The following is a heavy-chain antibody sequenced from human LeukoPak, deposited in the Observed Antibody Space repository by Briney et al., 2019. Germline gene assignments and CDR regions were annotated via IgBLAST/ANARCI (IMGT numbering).Heavy chain of an antibody. CDR2: TYGNGNTR. Sequence: GGSLRLSCVVSGFTFSNAWMSWVRQAPGKGLEWVSGTYGNGNTRYYADSVKGRFTISRDNSKNTVCLQMNSLRVEDTAVYYCARDPSGSGWSLNNWGQGTLVTVSS. CDR3: ARDPSGSGWSLNN. D-gene: IGHD6-19*01. J-gene: IGHJ4*02. CDR1: GFTFSNAW. V-gene: IGHV3-66*01.